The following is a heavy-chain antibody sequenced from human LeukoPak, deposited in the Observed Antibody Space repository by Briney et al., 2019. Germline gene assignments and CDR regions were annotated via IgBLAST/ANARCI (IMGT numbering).Heavy chain of an antibody. D-gene: IGHD3-10*01. CDR2: ISYDGSNK. V-gene: IGHV3-30*04. CDR3: ARDAHYYGSGSYPYDYYYYGMDV. Sequence: GGSLRLSCAASGFTFSSYAMHWVRQAPGKGLEWVAVISYDGSNKYYADSVKGRFTISRDNSKNTLYLQMNSLRAEDTAVYYCARDAHYYGSGSYPYDYYYYGMDVWGKGTTVTVSS. CDR1: GFTFSSYA. J-gene: IGHJ6*04.